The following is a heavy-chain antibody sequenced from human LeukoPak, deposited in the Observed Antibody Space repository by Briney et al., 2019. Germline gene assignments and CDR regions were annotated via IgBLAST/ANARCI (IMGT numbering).Heavy chain of an antibody. J-gene: IGHJ4*02. CDR3: ARVGGGLSSRGFDY. CDR2: IYDSGST. CDR1: GGSISSGDYY. Sequence: SETLSLTCTVSGGSISSGDYYWSWIRQPPGKGLEWIGYIYDSGSTYYNPSLKSRVIISVDTSKNQFFLKLTSVTAADTAVYYCARVGGGLSSRGFDYWGQGTLVTVSS. V-gene: IGHV4-30-4*01. D-gene: IGHD2-15*01.